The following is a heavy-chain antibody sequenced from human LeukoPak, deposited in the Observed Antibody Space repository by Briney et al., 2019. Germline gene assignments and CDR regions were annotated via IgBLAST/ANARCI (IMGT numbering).Heavy chain of an antibody. D-gene: IGHD6-13*01. CDR1: GGTFSSYT. Sequence: ASVKVSXKASGGTFSSYTISWVRQAPGQGLEWMGRIIPILGIANYAQKFQGRVTITTDESTSTAYMELSSLRSEDTAVYYCAREIAAAGTYFDYWGQGTLVTVSS. CDR3: AREIAAAGTYFDY. J-gene: IGHJ4*02. CDR2: IIPILGIA. V-gene: IGHV1-69*16.